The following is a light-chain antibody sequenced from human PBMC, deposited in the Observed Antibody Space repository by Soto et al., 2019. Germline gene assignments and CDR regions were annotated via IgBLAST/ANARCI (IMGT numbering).Light chain of an antibody. CDR3: QQYHSSPRT. J-gene: IGKJ1*01. V-gene: IGKV3-20*01. Sequence: ETVLTQSPGTLSLSPGERATLSCRASQSVGGSFLAWYQQRPGQAPRLLIYHTSYRATAIPDRFSASGSGTDFTLSISRLAPEDFPVYYCQQYHSSPRTFGQGTKVDIK. CDR1: QSVGGSF. CDR2: HTS.